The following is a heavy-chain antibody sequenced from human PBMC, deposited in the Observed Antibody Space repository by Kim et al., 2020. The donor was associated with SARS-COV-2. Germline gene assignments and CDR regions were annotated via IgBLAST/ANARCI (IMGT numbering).Heavy chain of an antibody. Sequence: GGSLRLSCAASGFTFSSYAMHWVRQAPGKGLEWVAVISYDGSNKYYADSVKGRFTISRDNSKNTLYLQMNSLRAEDTAVYYCARDYQPPEILLWFGELSVHGMDVWGQGTTVTVSS. V-gene: IGHV3-30*04. CDR2: ISYDGSNK. D-gene: IGHD3-10*01. J-gene: IGHJ6*02. CDR1: GFTFSSYA. CDR3: ARDYQPPEILLWFGELSVHGMDV.